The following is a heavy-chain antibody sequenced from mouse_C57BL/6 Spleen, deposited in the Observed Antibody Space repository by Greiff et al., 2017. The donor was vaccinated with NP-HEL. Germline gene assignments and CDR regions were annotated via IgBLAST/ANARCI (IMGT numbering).Heavy chain of an antibody. D-gene: IGHD1-1*02. V-gene: IGHV1-55*01. CDR2: IYPGSGST. Sequence: QVQLQQPGAELVKPGASVKMSCKASGYTFTSYWITWVKQRPGQGLEWIGDIYPGSGSTNYNEKFKSKATLTVDTSSSTAYMQLSSLTSEDSAVYYCAKDGAGGVGAMDYWGQGTSVTVSS. CDR1: GYTFTSYW. CDR3: AKDGAGGVGAMDY. J-gene: IGHJ4*01.